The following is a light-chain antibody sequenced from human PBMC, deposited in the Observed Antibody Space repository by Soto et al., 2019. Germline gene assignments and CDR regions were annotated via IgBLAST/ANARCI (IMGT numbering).Light chain of an antibody. J-gene: IGKJ1*01. CDR3: QQYDGSPRT. V-gene: IGKV3-20*01. Sequence: EIVLTQSPGTLSLSPGERATLSCRASQSLTSSYLAWYQQKPGQAPRLLIYGASSRATGIPDRLTGSGSGTDFTLTISRLEPEDFAVYYCQQYDGSPRTFGQGTKVDIK. CDR2: GAS. CDR1: QSLTSSY.